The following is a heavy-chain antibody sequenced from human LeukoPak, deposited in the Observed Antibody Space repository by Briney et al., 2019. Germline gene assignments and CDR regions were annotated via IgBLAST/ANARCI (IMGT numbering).Heavy chain of an antibody. V-gene: IGHV3-21*01. Sequence: GGSLRLSCAASGFTFSRYSMNWVRQAPGKGPEWVSSINSRGSVKYYADSVEGRFTISRDNAKNSLFLQMNSLRAEDTAVYYCAREGSIVPHQDLDYWGQGTLVTVSS. D-gene: IGHD2-8*01. CDR3: AREGSIVPHQDLDY. J-gene: IGHJ4*02. CDR2: INSRGSVK. CDR1: GFTFSRYS.